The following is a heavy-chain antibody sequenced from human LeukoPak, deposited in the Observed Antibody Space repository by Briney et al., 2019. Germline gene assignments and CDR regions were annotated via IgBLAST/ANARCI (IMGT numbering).Heavy chain of an antibody. CDR1: GGSISSSSYY. CDR2: IYTSGST. CDR3: ARDEDTAMPVGYMDV. V-gene: IGHV4-39*07. J-gene: IGHJ6*03. Sequence: PSETLSLTCTVSGGSISSSSYYWGWIRQPPGKGLEWIGSIYTSGSTNYNPSLKSRVTISVDTSKNQFSLKLSSVTAADTAVYYCARDEDTAMPVGYMDVWGKGTTVTVSS. D-gene: IGHD5-18*01.